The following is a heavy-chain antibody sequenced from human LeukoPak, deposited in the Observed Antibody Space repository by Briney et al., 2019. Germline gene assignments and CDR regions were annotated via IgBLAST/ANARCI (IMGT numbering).Heavy chain of an antibody. CDR3: ARPRNYDFWSGYPESYYYYYGMDV. D-gene: IGHD3-3*01. CDR1: GFTFSSYS. CDR2: ISSSSSYI. J-gene: IGHJ6*02. Sequence: GGSLRLSRAASGFTFSSYSMNWVRQAPGKGLEWVSSISSSSSYIYYADSVKGRFTISRDNAKNSLYLQMNSLRAEDTAVYYCARPRNYDFWSGYPESYYYYYGMDVWGQGTTVTVSS. V-gene: IGHV3-21*01.